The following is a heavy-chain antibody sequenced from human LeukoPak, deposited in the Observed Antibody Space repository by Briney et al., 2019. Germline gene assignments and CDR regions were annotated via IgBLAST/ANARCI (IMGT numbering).Heavy chain of an antibody. CDR1: GGTFSSYA. CDR3: ARVDTAMVTYYFDY. D-gene: IGHD5-18*01. J-gene: IGHJ4*02. V-gene: IGHV1-69*05. Sequence: SVKVSCKASGGTFSSYAISWVRQAPGQGLEWMGGIIPIFGTANYAQKFQGRVTITTDESTSTASEDTAVYYCARVDTAMVTYYFDYWGQGTLVTVSS. CDR2: IIPIFGTA.